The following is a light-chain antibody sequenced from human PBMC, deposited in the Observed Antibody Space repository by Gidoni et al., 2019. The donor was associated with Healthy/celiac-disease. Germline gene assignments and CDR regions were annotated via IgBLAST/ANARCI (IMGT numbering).Light chain of an antibody. CDR3: QSADSSGPYVV. CDR2: KDS. V-gene: IGLV3-25*03. CDR1: ALPKQY. J-gene: IGLJ2*01. Sequence: SYELTQPPSVSASPGQTARITCSGDALPKQYAYWYQQKPGQAPVLMIYKDSERPSGIPERFSGSSSGTTVTLTISGVQAEDEADYYCQSADSSGPYVVFGGGTKLTVL.